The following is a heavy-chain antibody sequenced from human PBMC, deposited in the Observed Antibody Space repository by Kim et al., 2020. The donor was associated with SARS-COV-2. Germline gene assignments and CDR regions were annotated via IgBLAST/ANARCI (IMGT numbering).Heavy chain of an antibody. CDR2: IKTDGSGK. D-gene: IGHD3-16*01. CDR3: VRDVGGEPGPFDC. CDR1: GFSFSSYW. Sequence: GGSLRLSCAASGFSFSSYWMNWVRQAPGKGLEWVASIKTDGSGKYYVDSVKGRFTISRDNSNNLLSLRMNSLRAEDTAVYYCVRDVGGEPGPFDCRGQGT. J-gene: IGHJ4*02. V-gene: IGHV3-7*01.